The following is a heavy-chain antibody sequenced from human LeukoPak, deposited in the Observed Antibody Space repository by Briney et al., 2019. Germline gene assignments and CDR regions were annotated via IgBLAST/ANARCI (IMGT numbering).Heavy chain of an antibody. CDR3: ARPKSAWSSHWYFEL. CDR2: ISTTGSYI. D-gene: IGHD6-19*01. V-gene: IGHV3-11*03. CDR1: GFTFSDYY. J-gene: IGHJ2*01. Sequence: GGSLRLSCAASGFTFSDYYMSWIRQAPGKGLEWVSYISTTGSYINDADSVKGRSTISGDNAKNSLYLQLNSLRVEDTAVYYCARPKSAWSSHWYFELWGRGTLVTVSS.